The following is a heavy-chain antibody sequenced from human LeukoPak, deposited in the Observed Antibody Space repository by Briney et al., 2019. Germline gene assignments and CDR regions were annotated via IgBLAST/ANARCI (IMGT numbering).Heavy chain of an antibody. CDR2: ISYDGSNK. CDR1: GFTFSSYG. Sequence: GGSLRLSCAAFGFTFSSYGMHWVRQAPGKGLEWVAVISYDGSNKYYADSVKGRFTISRDNSKNTLYLQMNSLRAEDTAVYYCAKSNRASVSDVWGQGTTVTVSS. J-gene: IGHJ6*02. V-gene: IGHV3-30*18. CDR3: AKSNRASVSDV.